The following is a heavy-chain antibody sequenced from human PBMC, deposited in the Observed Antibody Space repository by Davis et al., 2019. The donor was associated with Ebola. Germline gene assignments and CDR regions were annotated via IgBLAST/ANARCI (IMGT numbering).Heavy chain of an antibody. J-gene: IGHJ5*02. CDR2: ISRRGPS. Sequence: TLSPTCSLSVGSIRSSNWCSWVRPPPGIGLEWFGHISRRGPSNYNPSLKSRVTITVNTSKNRFSLKLSSVTSADTAVYYCARINLWFRELLFVRWFDPWGQGTLVTVSS. V-gene: IGHV4-4*02. CDR1: VGSIRSSNW. D-gene: IGHD3-10*01. CDR3: ARINLWFRELLFVRWFDP.